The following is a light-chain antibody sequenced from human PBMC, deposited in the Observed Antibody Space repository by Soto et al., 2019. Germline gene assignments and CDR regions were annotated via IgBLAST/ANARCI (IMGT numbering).Light chain of an antibody. CDR3: CSYVGATTYV. Sequence: QSGLTQPASVSGSPGQSITISCTGTSSTVGGFNVVSWYQQHPGKTPKVIIYEGIKRPSGVSNRFSGSNSGSTASLTISGLQAEDEADYYCCSYVGATTYVFGTGNKVTVL. J-gene: IGLJ1*01. CDR1: SSTVGGFNV. V-gene: IGLV2-23*01. CDR2: EGI.